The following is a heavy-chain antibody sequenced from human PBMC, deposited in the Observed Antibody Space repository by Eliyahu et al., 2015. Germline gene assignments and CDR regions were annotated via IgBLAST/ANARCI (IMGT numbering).Heavy chain of an antibody. CDR3: VKDNGDYSNWFDP. D-gene: IGHD4-17*01. CDR1: GLTFSSSA. J-gene: IGHJ5*02. CDR2: ITASGDYA. V-gene: IGHV3-23*01. Sequence: EVQLLESGGGLEQPGGSRGLSCEAXGLTFSSSAMSWVRQAPGKGLEWVSFITASGDYAYYADAVKGRFTISRDNSKNTLYLQMDSLKVEDSAIYYCVKDNGDYSNWFDPWGQGTLVTVSS.